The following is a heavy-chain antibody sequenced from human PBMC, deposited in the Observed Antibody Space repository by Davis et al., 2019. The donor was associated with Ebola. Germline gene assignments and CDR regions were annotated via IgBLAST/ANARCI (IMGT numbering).Heavy chain of an antibody. J-gene: IGHJ4*02. CDR1: GASISPYY. CDR2: IYYNGNT. CDR3: ARALCRSSSCYAPPFEY. V-gene: IGHV4-59*08. Sequence: MPSETLSLTCSVSGASISPYYWSWIRQPPGKGLEWIGYIYYNGNTHYNPSLASRVTLSVDASKNQFSLSLSSVTAADTAVYYCARALCRSSSCYAPPFEYWGQGTLVPVSS. D-gene: IGHD2-2*01.